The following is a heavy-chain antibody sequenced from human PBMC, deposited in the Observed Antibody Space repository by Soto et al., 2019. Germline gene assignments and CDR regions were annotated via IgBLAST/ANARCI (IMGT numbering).Heavy chain of an antibody. D-gene: IGHD1-26*01. CDR2: INHSGST. CDR3: ARDGRVVRRGIPF. Sequence: SETLSLTCAVYGGSFSGYYWSWIRQPPGKWLEWIGEINHSGSTNYNPSLKSRVTISVDTSKNQLSLKLSSVTAADTAVYYCARDGRVVRRGIPFWGQVXMVTV. CDR1: GGSFSGYY. V-gene: IGHV4-34*01. J-gene: IGHJ4*02.